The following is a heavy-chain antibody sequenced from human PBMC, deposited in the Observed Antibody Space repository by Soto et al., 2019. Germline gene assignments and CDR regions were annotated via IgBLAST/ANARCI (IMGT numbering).Heavy chain of an antibody. CDR2: ISYDGNYK. J-gene: IGHJ4*02. CDR3: GKVSTYYYDSTFDY. Sequence: GGSLRLSCAASGFTFSSYGMHWVRQAPGKGLEWVAIISYDGNYKHHADSVKGRFTISRDNSKNTLYLQMNSLRAEDTAVYYCGKVSTYYYDSTFDYWGQGTLVTVSS. V-gene: IGHV3-30*18. D-gene: IGHD3-22*01. CDR1: GFTFSSYG.